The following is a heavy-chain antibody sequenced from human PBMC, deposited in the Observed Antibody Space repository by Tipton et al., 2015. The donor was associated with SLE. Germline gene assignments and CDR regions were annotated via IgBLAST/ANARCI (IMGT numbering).Heavy chain of an antibody. CDR2: VYFTGST. Sequence: TLSLTCTVSGDYISNYYWSWLRLPPGKGLEWIGSVYFTGSTYYNPSLKSRLTVSLDTSKNQFSLKLSSVTAADTAVYYCARAGRGWRIAAAGTIYYYYMDVWGKGTTVTVSS. J-gene: IGHJ6*03. CDR1: GDYISNYY. V-gene: IGHV4-59*12. D-gene: IGHD6-13*01. CDR3: ARAGRGWRIAAAGTIYYYYMDV.